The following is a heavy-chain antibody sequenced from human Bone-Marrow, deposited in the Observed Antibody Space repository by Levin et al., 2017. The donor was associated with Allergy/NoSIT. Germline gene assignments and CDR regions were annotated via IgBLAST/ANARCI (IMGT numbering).Heavy chain of an antibody. CDR2: IYSGGST. CDR1: GFTVSNNY. V-gene: IGHV3-66*01. D-gene: IGHD6-19*01. Sequence: GASVKVSCAPSGFTVSNNYMSWVRQAPGKGLEWVSLIYSGGSTLYADSVKGRFTISRDNSKNTLYLQMNSLRVEDTAVYYCATRAVAAPYWGQGALVTVSS. CDR3: ATRAVAAPY. J-gene: IGHJ4*02.